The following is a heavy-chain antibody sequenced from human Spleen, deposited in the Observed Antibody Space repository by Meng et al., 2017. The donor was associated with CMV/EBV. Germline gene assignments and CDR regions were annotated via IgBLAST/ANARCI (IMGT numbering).Heavy chain of an antibody. D-gene: IGHD2-2*02. Sequence: GESLKISCAASGFTFSDCYMNWVRQAPGQGLEWVAVIGGSGGSTYYADCVKGRFTISRDNSKNTLYLQMNSLRAEDTAVYYCAKRAYWNSANCHSHEAYWGQGTLVTVSS. CDR3: AKRAYWNSANCHSHEAY. V-gene: IGHV3-23*01. CDR2: IGGSGGST. CDR1: GFTFSDCY. J-gene: IGHJ4*02.